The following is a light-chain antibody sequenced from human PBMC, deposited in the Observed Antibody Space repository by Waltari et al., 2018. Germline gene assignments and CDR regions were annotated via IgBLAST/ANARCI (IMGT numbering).Light chain of an antibody. CDR3: AAWDDRLYTVM. V-gene: IGLV1-47*01. CDR1: ATNIGVNF. J-gene: IGLJ3*02. Sequence: QSVLTQPPSASGTPGQRVTISCSGGATNIGVNFVYWYRQLPGTAPKLLLYKNEQRPSGVPVRISGSQSGTSASLVISGLRSEDEADYYCAAWDDRLYTVMFGGGTKLTVL. CDR2: KNE.